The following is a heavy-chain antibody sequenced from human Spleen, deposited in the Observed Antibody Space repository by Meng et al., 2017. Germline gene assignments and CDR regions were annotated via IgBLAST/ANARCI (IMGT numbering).Heavy chain of an antibody. CDR3: TRVNSGSWYEDY. D-gene: IGHD6-13*01. J-gene: IGHJ4*02. Sequence: ASVKVSCKASGYTFMNFGISWVRRAPGQGLEWMGWISPYNGKTEYAEKFHGRLTMTTDTSTSTAYLELRRLMSEDTAIYYCTRVNSGSWYEDYWGQGTLVTVSS. V-gene: IGHV1-18*01. CDR1: GYTFMNFG. CDR2: ISPYNGKT.